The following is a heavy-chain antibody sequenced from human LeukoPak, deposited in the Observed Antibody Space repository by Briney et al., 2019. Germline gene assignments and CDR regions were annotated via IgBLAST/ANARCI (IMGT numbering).Heavy chain of an antibody. V-gene: IGHV4-4*02. CDR1: GGSISSSNW. D-gene: IGHD6-19*01. Sequence: SETLSLTCTVSGGSISSSNWWSWVRQPPGKGLEWIGEIYHSGSTYYNPSLKSRVTISVDTSKNQFSLKLSSVTAADTAVYYCARVEGLREQWPGVDYWGQGTLVTVSS. CDR3: ARVEGLREQWPGVDY. CDR2: IYHSGST. J-gene: IGHJ4*02.